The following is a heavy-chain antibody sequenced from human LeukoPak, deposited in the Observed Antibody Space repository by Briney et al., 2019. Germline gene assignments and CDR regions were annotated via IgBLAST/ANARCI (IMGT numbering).Heavy chain of an antibody. V-gene: IGHV4-39*01. J-gene: IGHJ5*02. D-gene: IGHD6-19*01. Sequence: SETLSLTCTVSGGSISSSSYYWGWIRQPPGKGLEWIGSIYYSGSTYYNPSLKSRVTISVDTSKNQFSLKLSSVTAADTAVYYCARHPSRGWSHYNWFDPWGQGTLVTVSS. CDR3: ARHPSRGWSHYNWFDP. CDR2: IYYSGST. CDR1: GGSISSSSYY.